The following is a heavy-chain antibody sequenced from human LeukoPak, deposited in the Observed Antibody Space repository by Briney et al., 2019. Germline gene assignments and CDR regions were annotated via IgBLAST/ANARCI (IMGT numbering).Heavy chain of an antibody. J-gene: IGHJ4*02. CDR2: ISANGRNT. D-gene: IGHD6-19*01. CDR1: GFIVSSYS. CDR3: ARVKTVAGIDY. Sequence: PGGSLRLSCAASGFIVSSYSMHWVRQAPGKGLEFVSAISANGRNTYYASSVKGRFTISRDNAKNSLYLQMNSLRAEDTAVYYCARVKTVAGIDYWGQGTLVTVSS. V-gene: IGHV3-64*01.